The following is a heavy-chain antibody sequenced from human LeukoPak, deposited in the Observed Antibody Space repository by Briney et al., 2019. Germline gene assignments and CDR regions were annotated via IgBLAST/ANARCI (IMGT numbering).Heavy chain of an antibody. CDR1: GGSVSSGNYY. V-gene: IGHV4-61*01. D-gene: IGHD5-12*01. CDR2: ICYSGTT. J-gene: IGHJ6*02. CDR3: AREVDPNYYGMDV. Sequence: SETLSLTCTVSGGSVSSGNYYWTWIRQPPGKRLEWLGYICYSGTTKYNPSLKSRVTISADTSKNQFSLKLSSVTAADTAVYYCAREVDPNYYGMDVWGQGTTVIVSS.